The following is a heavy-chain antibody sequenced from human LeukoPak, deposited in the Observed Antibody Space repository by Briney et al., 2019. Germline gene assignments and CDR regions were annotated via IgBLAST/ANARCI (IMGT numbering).Heavy chain of an antibody. CDR1: GYTFTSYD. CDR2: MNPNSGNT. J-gene: IGHJ5*02. CDR3: ARDLGRGRYNWFDP. D-gene: IGHD3-16*01. V-gene: IGHV1-8*01. Sequence: ASVKVSCKASGYTFTSYDINWVRQATGQGLEWMGWMNPNSGNTGYAQKFQGRVTMTRDTSISTAYMELSRLRSDDTAVYYCARDLGRGRYNWFDPWGQGTLATVSS.